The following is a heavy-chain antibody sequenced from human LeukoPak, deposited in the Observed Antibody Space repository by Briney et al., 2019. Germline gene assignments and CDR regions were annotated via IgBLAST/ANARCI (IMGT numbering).Heavy chain of an antibody. J-gene: IGHJ4*02. CDR3: AKDHVIQLWLTPYYFDY. CDR2: ISYDGSNK. D-gene: IGHD5-18*01. Sequence: GGSLRLSCAASGFTFSSYGMHWVRQAPGKGLEWVAVISYDGSNKYYADSVKGRFTISRDNSKNTLYLQMNSLRAEDTAVYYCAKDHVIQLWLTPYYFDYWGQGTLVTVSS. V-gene: IGHV3-30*18. CDR1: GFTFSSYG.